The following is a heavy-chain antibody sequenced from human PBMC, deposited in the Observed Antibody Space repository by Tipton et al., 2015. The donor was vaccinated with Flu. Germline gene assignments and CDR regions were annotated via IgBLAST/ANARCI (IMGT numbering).Heavy chain of an antibody. CDR3: ARDMVNTKGGIAVAYDY. V-gene: IGHV4-38-2*02. Sequence: TLSLTCAVSGYSISSGFYWGWIRQPPGKGLEWIGSIYHTGYTSYNASLKSRVTISVDTPKNQFSLRLSSVTAADTAVYYCARDMVNTKGGIAVAYDYWGQGILVTVSS. CDR1: GYSISSGFY. J-gene: IGHJ4*02. CDR2: IYHTGYT. D-gene: IGHD6-19*01.